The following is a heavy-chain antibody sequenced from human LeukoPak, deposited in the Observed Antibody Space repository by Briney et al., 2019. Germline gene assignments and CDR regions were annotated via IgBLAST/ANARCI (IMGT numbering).Heavy chain of an antibody. D-gene: IGHD3-22*01. J-gene: IGHJ3*02. V-gene: IGHV3-30*02. CDR3: ARAPPNNYYDSSGYSSAFDI. Sequence: PGGSLRLSCEASGFTFSRYGMHWVRQAPGKGLEWVAFIRYDGSNKYYADSVKGRFTISRDNSKNTLYLQMNSLRAEDTAVYYCARAPPNNYYDSSGYSSAFDIWGQGTMVTVSS. CDR2: IRYDGSNK. CDR1: GFTFSRYG.